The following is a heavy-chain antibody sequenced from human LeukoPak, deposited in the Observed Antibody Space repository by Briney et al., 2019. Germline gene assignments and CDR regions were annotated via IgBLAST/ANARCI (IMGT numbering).Heavy chain of an antibody. D-gene: IGHD6-13*01. V-gene: IGHV4-4*07. CDR1: GGSISSYY. J-gene: IGHJ3*02. CDR3: ARGARYSSSRNAFDI. Sequence: SETLSLTCTVSGGSISSYYWSWIRQPAGKGLEWIGRMDTSGSTNYNPSLKSRVTMSVDTSKNQFSLKLSSVTAADTAVYYCARGARYSSSRNAFDIWGQGTMVTVSS. CDR2: MDTSGST.